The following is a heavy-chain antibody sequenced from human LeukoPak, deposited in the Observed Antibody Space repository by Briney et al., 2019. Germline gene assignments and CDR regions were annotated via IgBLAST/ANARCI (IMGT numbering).Heavy chain of an antibody. V-gene: IGHV3-23*01. Sequence: GGSLRLSCAASGSTFSSYAMSWVRQAPGKGLEWVSAISGSGGSTYYADSVKGRFTISRDNSKNTLYLQMNSLRAEDTAVYYCAKIMGEYYYDSSGYYYGSFDYWGQGTLVTVSS. CDR1: GSTFSSYA. J-gene: IGHJ4*02. CDR2: ISGSGGST. CDR3: AKIMGEYYYDSSGYYYGSFDY. D-gene: IGHD3-22*01.